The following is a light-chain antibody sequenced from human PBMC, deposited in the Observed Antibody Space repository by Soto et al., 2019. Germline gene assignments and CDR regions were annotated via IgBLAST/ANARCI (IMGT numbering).Light chain of an antibody. CDR2: AAS. V-gene: IGKV1-39*01. CDR3: QQSYSTPYT. Sequence: DIQMTQSPSSLSASVGDRVTITCRASQSISSYLNWYQQKPGKAPKLLIYAASSLQSGVPSSFSGSGSGTDFTLTISRLQPEDFATYYCQQSYSTPYTFGQGTKLEIK. CDR1: QSISSY. J-gene: IGKJ2*01.